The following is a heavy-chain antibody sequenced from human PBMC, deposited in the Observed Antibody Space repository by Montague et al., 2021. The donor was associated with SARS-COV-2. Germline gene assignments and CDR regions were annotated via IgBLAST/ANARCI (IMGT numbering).Heavy chain of an antibody. J-gene: IGHJ4*02. CDR1: GHSIWSSDW. Sequence: SETLSLTCSVSGHSIWSSDWWTWVRQPPGKGLEWIGEIYHSGSTSYNPSLKSRATISVDKSKNQFSLTLTSLTAADTAVYYCARAQKTISGMLIPPYYFDFWGKGTRVTVSS. CDR2: IYHSGST. CDR3: ARAQKTISGMLIPPYYFDF. D-gene: IGHD3-3*01. V-gene: IGHV4-4*02.